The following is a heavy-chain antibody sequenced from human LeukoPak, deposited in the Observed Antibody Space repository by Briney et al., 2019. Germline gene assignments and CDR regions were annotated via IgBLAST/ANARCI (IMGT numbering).Heavy chain of an antibody. J-gene: IGHJ6*02. Sequence: SETLSLTCAVYGGSFSGYYWSWIRQPPGKGLEWIGEINHSGSTNYNPSPKSRVTISVDTSKNQFSLKLSSVTAADTAVYYCARGPLVSYGMDVWGQGTTVTVSS. D-gene: IGHD2-2*01. CDR2: INHSGST. CDR3: ARGPLVSYGMDV. CDR1: GGSFSGYY. V-gene: IGHV4-34*01.